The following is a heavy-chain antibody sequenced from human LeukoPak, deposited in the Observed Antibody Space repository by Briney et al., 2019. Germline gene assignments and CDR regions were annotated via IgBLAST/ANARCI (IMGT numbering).Heavy chain of an antibody. J-gene: IGHJ4*02. D-gene: IGHD6-19*01. Sequence: AGGSLRLSCAASGFTFSSYAMSWVRQAPGKGLEWVSSLSGSGGSTNHADSVKGRFTISGDNFKNTLYVQMNSLRAEDTAVYYCAKKTYTSGWYPYDLWGQGTLVTVSS. V-gene: IGHV3-23*01. CDR1: GFTFSSYA. CDR3: AKKTYTSGWYPYDL. CDR2: LSGSGGST.